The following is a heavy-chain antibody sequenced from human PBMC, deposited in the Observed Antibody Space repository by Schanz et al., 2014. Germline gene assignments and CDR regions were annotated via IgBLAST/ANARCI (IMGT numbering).Heavy chain of an antibody. V-gene: IGHV1-46*01. D-gene: IGHD3-10*01. CDR1: GYSFTTYD. J-gene: IGHJ6*02. CDR2: INPSVGNT. Sequence: QVQLVQSGAEVKKPGASVRVSCKASGYSFTTYDVNWVRQATGQGLEWMGLINPSVGNTNYAQKFRGRVTMTRDTSTSTAYMELRSLISDDTAVYYCVRDAGWAFGDYHGMDVWGQGTSVTVSS. CDR3: VRDAGWAFGDYHGMDV.